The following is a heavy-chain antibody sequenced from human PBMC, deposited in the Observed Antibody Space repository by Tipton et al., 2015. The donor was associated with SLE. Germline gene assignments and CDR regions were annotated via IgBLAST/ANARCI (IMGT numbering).Heavy chain of an antibody. D-gene: IGHD3-16*01. CDR1: GGSFSGYY. V-gene: IGHV4-34*01. CDR2: INHNGGT. CDR3: ARGQKRLGAYFDY. J-gene: IGHJ4*02. Sequence: TLSLTCAVYGGSFSGYYWSWIRQPPGKGLEWIGEINHNGGTNYNPSLKSRVTISVDTSKNQFSLKLSSVTAADTAVYYCARGQKRLGAYFDYWGQGTLVTVSS.